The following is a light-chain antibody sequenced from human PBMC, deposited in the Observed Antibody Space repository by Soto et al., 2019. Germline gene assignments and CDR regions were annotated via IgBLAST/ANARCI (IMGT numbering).Light chain of an antibody. J-gene: IGKJ5*01. V-gene: IGKV3-20*01. CDR2: GAY. CDR3: KQYGSSPIT. CDR1: QSVSSR. Sequence: EIVLTQSPGTLSLSPGERATLSCRASQSVSSRLAWYQQKPGQAPRLLISGAYSRATGIQDRFSGSGSATDFTLTIRRLEPEDFALYYCKQYGSSPITFGQGTRLEI.